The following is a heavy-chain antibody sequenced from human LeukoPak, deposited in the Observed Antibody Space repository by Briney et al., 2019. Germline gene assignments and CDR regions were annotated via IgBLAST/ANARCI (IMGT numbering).Heavy chain of an antibody. J-gene: IGHJ4*02. V-gene: IGHV3-64D*09. Sequence: GGSLRLSCSASGFTFSSYSMHWFRKAQGKGLEYVSAISNNGDNTYCADSMKGRFTISRDNSKNTLYLQMSSLRAEDTAIYYCGNGYDWNYWGQGTLVTVSS. CDR3: GNGYDWNY. CDR1: GFTFSSYS. D-gene: IGHD5-12*01. CDR2: ISNNGDNT.